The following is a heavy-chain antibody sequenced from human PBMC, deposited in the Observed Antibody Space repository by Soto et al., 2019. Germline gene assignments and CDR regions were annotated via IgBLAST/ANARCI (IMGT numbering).Heavy chain of an antibody. J-gene: IGHJ4*02. Sequence: PSETLSLTCTVSGGCISSGGYYWSWIRQHPGKGLEWIGYIYYSGSTYYNPSLKSRVTISVDTSKNQFSLKLSSVTAADTAVYYCARERSYGSGSYWFRTRAFDYWGQGTLVTVSS. CDR2: IYYSGST. CDR3: ARERSYGSGSYWFRTRAFDY. D-gene: IGHD3-10*01. V-gene: IGHV4-31*03. CDR1: GGCISSGGYY.